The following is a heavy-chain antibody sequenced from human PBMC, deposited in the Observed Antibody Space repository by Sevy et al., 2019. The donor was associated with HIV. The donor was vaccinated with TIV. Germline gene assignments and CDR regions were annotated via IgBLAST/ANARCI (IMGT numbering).Heavy chain of an antibody. V-gene: IGHV1-69*13. CDR1: GDTFSSYA. CDR3: ARVGIAAADRYFDY. D-gene: IGHD6-13*01. CDR2: IIPIFGTA. J-gene: IGHJ4*02. Sequence: ASVKVSCKASGDTFSSYAISWVRQAPGQGLEWMGGIIPIFGTANYAQKFQGRVTITADESTSTAYMELSSLRSEDTAVYYCARVGIAAADRYFDYWGQGTLVTVSS.